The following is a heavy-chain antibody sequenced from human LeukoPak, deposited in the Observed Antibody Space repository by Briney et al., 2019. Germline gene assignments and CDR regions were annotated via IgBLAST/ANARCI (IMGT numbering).Heavy chain of an antibody. CDR3: ASRGVPHGITMIVVVRTYYYYGMDV. CDR2: INHSGST. D-gene: IGHD3-22*01. V-gene: IGHV4-34*01. Sequence: SETLSLTCAVYGGSFSGSYWTWIRQPPGRGLEWIGEINHSGSTNYNPSLKSRVTISLGTSKNQFSLRLSSVTAADTAVYYCASRGVPHGITMIVVVRTYYYYGMDVWGQGTTVTVSS. J-gene: IGHJ6*02. CDR1: GGSFSGSY.